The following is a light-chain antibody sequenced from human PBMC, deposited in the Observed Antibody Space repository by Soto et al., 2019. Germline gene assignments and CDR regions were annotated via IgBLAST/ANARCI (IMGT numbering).Light chain of an antibody. V-gene: IGKV1-5*03. CDR1: QSISSW. J-gene: IGKJ1*01. CDR3: QQYNNLWT. Sequence: DIQMTQSPSTLSASVGDRVTITCRASQSISSWLAWYQQKPGKAPKLLIYKASSLESGVPSRFSGSGSGTEFTLTISSLQSEDFAVYYCQQYNNLWTFGQGTKVDIK. CDR2: KAS.